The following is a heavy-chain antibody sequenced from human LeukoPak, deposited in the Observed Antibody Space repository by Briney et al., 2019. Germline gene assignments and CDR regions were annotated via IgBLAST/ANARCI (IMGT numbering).Heavy chain of an antibody. CDR3: AKRVAAPGRTHYFDY. CDR1: GFTFSSNA. CDR2: IGTSVSDT. V-gene: IGHV3-23*01. D-gene: IGHD6-13*01. Sequence: GSLRLSCAASGFTFSSNALSWVRQAPGKGLEWVSVIGTSVSDTYYADSVKGRFTISRDNSKNTVYLQLNSLRAEDTAVYYCAKRVAAPGRTHYFDYWGQGTLVIVSS. J-gene: IGHJ4*02.